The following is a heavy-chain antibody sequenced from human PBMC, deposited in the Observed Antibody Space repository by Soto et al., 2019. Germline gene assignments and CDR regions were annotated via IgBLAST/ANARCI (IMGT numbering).Heavy chain of an antibody. J-gene: IGHJ4*02. D-gene: IGHD3-10*01. CDR3: ARVDGSGTYSLFDH. CDR1: GVSVSSDTYF. V-gene: IGHV4-61*03. Sequence: SETLSLTCTVSGVSVSSDTYFWSWLRLPPGKGLEWIGYIYHNGNTNYIPSLKSRVTISLDSSKNHFSLKLSSVTAADTAVYYCARVDGSGTYSLFDHWGQGALVTVSS. CDR2: IYHNGNT.